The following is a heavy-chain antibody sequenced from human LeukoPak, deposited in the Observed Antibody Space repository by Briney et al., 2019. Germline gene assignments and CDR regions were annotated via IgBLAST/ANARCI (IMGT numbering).Heavy chain of an antibody. CDR1: GFIFSSCW. Sequence: GGSLRLSCAAPGFIFSSCWMSWVRQSPGKGLEWVANIKPDGSEKYYVDSVKGRFTISRDNAKNALYLEMNSLRVGDTAVYYCARERMYSGSGSTYPYYDYWGQGTLVTVSS. D-gene: IGHD3-10*01. V-gene: IGHV3-7*01. CDR2: IKPDGSEK. CDR3: ARERMYSGSGSTYPYYDY. J-gene: IGHJ4*02.